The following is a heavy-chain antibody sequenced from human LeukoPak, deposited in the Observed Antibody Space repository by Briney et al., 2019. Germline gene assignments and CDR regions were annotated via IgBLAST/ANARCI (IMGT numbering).Heavy chain of an antibody. Sequence: PSETLSLTCAVYGGSFSGYYWSWIRQPPGKGLEWIGEINHSGSTNYNPSLKSRVTISVDTSKNQFSLKLSSVTAADTPVYYCAMPDLTYCGGDCYSSPAFDIWGQGTMVTVSS. CDR1: GGSFSGYY. D-gene: IGHD2-21*02. CDR2: INHSGST. V-gene: IGHV4-34*01. CDR3: AMPDLTYCGGDCYSSPAFDI. J-gene: IGHJ3*02.